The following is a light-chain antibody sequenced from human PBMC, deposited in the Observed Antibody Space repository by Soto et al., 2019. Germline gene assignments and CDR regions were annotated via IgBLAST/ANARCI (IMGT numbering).Light chain of an antibody. CDR1: SGSIASNY. CDR3: QFYDSSTVV. Sequence: NFMLTQPHSVSESPGKTVTISCTRSSGSIASNYVQWYQQRPGSAPTTVIYEDNQRPSAVPDRFSGSTDGSSNSASLTISGLQTEDEADYYCQFYDSSTVVFGGGTKLTVL. J-gene: IGLJ2*01. V-gene: IGLV6-57*04. CDR2: EDN.